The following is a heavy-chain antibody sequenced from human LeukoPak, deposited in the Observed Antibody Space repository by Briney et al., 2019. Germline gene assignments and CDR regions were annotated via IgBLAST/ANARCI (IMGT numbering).Heavy chain of an antibody. V-gene: IGHV3-23*01. CDR2: ISGSGGTI. CDR3: AKFFAPSGGASGWTWAIDY. J-gene: IGHJ4*02. D-gene: IGHD6-25*01. Sequence: GGSLRLSCAASGFTFSSYAMTWVRQPPGKGLEWVAAISGSGGTIYSADSAKGRYTTSRDNFKNTLYLQMNSLRVEDSALYYCAKFFAPSGGASGWTWAIDYWGQGTLVTVSS. CDR1: GFTFSSYA.